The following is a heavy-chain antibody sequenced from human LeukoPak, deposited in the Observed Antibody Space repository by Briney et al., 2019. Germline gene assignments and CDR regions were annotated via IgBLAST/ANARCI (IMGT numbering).Heavy chain of an antibody. V-gene: IGHV4-39*01. CDR2: IWYSGSA. J-gene: IGHJ5*02. D-gene: IGHD1-1*01. Sequence: SDTLSLTCDVSGDSISGSDYYWGWMRQPPGKGLEWIANIWYSGSAYYNPSLQSRVTITVDTSRNQFSLNVKSVTAGGWAVYYCLRHAGGIILTWGQGTRVAVSS. CDR1: GDSISGSDYY. CDR3: LRHAGGIILT.